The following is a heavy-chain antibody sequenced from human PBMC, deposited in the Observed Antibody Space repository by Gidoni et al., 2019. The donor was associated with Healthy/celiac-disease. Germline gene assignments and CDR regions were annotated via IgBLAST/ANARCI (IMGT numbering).Heavy chain of an antibody. CDR2: IYYSGST. Sequence: QVQLQESGPGLVKPSETLSLTCTVSGGSISSYYWSWIRQPPGKGLEWIGYIYYSGSTNYNPSLKSRVTISVDTSKNQFSLKLSSVTAADTAVYYCARASDTMGTIDYWGQGTLVTVSS. J-gene: IGHJ4*02. CDR1: GGSISSYY. CDR3: ARASDTMGTIDY. V-gene: IGHV4-59*01. D-gene: IGHD3-10*01.